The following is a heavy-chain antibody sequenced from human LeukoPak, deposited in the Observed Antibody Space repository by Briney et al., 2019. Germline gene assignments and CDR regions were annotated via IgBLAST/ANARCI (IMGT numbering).Heavy chain of an antibody. CDR3: ARKRRYDYVWGSYRFDY. Sequence: PSQTLSLTCAVYGGSFSGYYWSWIRQPPGKGLEWIGEINHSGSTNYNPSLKSRVTISVDTSKNQFSLKLSSVTAADTAVYYCARKRRYDYVWGSYRFDYWGQGTLVTVSS. CDR1: GGSFSGYY. D-gene: IGHD3-16*02. J-gene: IGHJ4*02. V-gene: IGHV4-34*01. CDR2: INHSGST.